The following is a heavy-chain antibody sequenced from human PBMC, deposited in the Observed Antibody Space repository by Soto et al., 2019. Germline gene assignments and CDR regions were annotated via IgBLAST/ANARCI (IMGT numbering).Heavy chain of an antibody. V-gene: IGHV4-31*03. CDR3: ARDPRSAYSHEH. J-gene: IGHJ4*02. Sequence: SLTFSVSGGPVSSSLDYCGWSLQHPGRGLEWIGCIYYTGNTYYNPSLKSRLAISVDASKNQFSLKLTSVTAADTAVYYCARDPRSAYSHEHWGPGTLVTVSS. D-gene: IGHD3-3*01. CDR1: GGPVSSSLDY. CDR2: IYYTGNT.